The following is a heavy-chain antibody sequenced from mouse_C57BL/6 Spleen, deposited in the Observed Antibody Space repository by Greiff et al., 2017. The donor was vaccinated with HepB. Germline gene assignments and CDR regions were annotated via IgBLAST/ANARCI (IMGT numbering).Heavy chain of an antibody. CDR2: ISYDGSN. J-gene: IGHJ4*01. V-gene: IGHV3-6*01. CDR1: GYSITSGYY. Sequence: EVKLVESGPGLVKPSQSLSLTCSVTGYSITSGYYWNWIRQFPGNKLEWMGYISYDGSNNYNPSLKNRISITRDTSKNQFFLKLNSVTTEDTATYYCARGLRRGGAYAMDYWGQGTSVTVSS. D-gene: IGHD2-4*01. CDR3: ARGLRRGGAYAMDY.